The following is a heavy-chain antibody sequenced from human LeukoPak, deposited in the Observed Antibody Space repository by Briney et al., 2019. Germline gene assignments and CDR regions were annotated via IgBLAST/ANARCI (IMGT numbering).Heavy chain of an antibody. CDR1: GFTFSTYW. CDR3: TTGITRNY. J-gene: IGHJ4*02. V-gene: IGHV3-7*03. Sequence: PGGSLRLSCAASGFTFSTYWMSWVRQAPGKGLEWVANIKQDGSEKYYVDSVKGRFTISRDNAKNSLYLQMNSLKTEDTAVYYCTTGITRNYWGQGTLVTVSS. D-gene: IGHD3-10*01. CDR2: IKQDGSEK.